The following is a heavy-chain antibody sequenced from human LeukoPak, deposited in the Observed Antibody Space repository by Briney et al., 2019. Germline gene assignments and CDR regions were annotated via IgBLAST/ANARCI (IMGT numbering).Heavy chain of an antibody. V-gene: IGHV3-66*01. J-gene: IGHJ5*02. CDR1: GFTVSSNY. CDR2: IYSGGST. D-gene: IGHD3-10*01. Sequence: PGGSLRLSCAASGFTVSSNYMSWVRQAPGKGLEWVSVIYSGGSTYYADSVKGRFTISRDNSKNTLYLQMNSLRAEDTAVYYCAIEYYYGSNWFDPWGQGTLVTVSS. CDR3: AIEYYYGSNWFDP.